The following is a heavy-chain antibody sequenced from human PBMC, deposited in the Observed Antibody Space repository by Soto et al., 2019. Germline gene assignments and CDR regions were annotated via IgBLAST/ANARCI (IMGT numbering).Heavy chain of an antibody. CDR1: GGSISSYY. J-gene: IGHJ6*02. CDR2: IYYSGST. V-gene: IGHV4-59*01. Sequence: SETLSLTCTVSGGSISSYYWSWIRQPPGKGLEWIGYIYYSGSTNYNPSLKSRVTISVDTSKNQFSLKLSSVTAADTAVYYCARSPPSGSYYAYYYYGMDVWGQGTTVTV. D-gene: IGHD3-10*01. CDR3: ARSPPSGSYYAYYYYGMDV.